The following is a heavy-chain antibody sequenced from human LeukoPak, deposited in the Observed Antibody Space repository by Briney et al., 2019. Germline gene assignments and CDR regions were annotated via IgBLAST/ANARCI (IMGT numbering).Heavy chain of an antibody. CDR3: ARDGIDY. CDR1: GFTFNNFW. V-gene: IGHV3-7*05. CDR2: IKPDGSDT. Sequence: GGSLRLSCAASGFTFNNFWMSWVRQAPGKGLEWVANIKPDGSDTYYADFVKGRFTISRDDAKNSVDIQMNGLRAEDTAIYYCARDGIDYWGQGTLVTVSS. J-gene: IGHJ4*02.